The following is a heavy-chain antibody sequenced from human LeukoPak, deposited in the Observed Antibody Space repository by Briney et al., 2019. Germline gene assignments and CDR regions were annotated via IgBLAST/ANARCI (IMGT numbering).Heavy chain of an antibody. J-gene: IGHJ4*02. V-gene: IGHV3-30*02. CDR2: IRYDGSNK. D-gene: IGHD6-19*01. Sequence: GGSLRLSCAASGFTFSSYGIHWVRQAPGKGLEWVAFIRYDGSNKYYADSVKGRFTISRDNSKNTLYLQMNSLRAEDTAVYYCAKDSNSSQEPFDYWGQGTLVTVSS. CDR3: AKDSNSSQEPFDY. CDR1: GFTFSSYG.